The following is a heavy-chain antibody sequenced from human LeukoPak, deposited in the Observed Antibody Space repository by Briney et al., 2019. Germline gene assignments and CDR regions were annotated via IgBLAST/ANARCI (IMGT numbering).Heavy chain of an antibody. V-gene: IGHV1-2*02. D-gene: IGHD6-6*01. Sequence: ASVKVSCKASGYTFTGYYIHWVRQAPGQGLEWMGWINPNSGGANYAQKFQGRVTMTRDTSISTAYMELSSLRSDDTAVYYCSYSTSPQHFDYWGQGTLVTVSS. CDR1: GYTFTGYY. CDR3: SYSTSPQHFDY. CDR2: INPNSGGA. J-gene: IGHJ4*02.